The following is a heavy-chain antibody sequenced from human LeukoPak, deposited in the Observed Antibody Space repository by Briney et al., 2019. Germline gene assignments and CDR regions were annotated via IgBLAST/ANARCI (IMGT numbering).Heavy chain of an antibody. J-gene: IGHJ4*02. CDR3: ARLYYDILTGSARGYFDY. Sequence: SETLSLTCTVSGGSISSSSYYWGWIRQPPGKGLEWIGSIYYSGSTYYNPSLKSRVTISVDTSKNQFSLKLSSVTAADTAVYYCARLYYDILTGSARGYFDYWGQGTLVTVSS. V-gene: IGHV4-39*07. CDR2: IYYSGST. D-gene: IGHD3-9*01. CDR1: GGSISSSSYY.